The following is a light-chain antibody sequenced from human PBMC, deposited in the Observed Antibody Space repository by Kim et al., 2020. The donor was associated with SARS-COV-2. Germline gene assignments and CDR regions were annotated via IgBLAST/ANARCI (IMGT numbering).Light chain of an antibody. CDR1: SLRRYY. CDR3: NSRDNNKNVL. Sequence: SSELTQDPAVSVALGQTVRITCQGDSLRRYYTTWYQQKPGQAPIVVIYGKNNRPSGIPDRFSGSSSGNTASLTITGTQAGDEADYYCNSRDNNKNVLFGG. CDR2: GKN. J-gene: IGLJ2*01. V-gene: IGLV3-19*01.